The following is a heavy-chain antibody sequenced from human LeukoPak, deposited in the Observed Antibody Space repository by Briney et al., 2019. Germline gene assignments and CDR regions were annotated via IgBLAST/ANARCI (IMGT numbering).Heavy chain of an antibody. CDR2: IFPGDSDT. Sequence: GESLKISCKGYGSTITNCWIGWVRQLPGKGLEWMGVIFPGDSDTRYNPSLQGQVTISADKSTNSAYLQWSSLKASDTAMYYCGRVPVVGLKYGMDVWGQGTTVTVSS. V-gene: IGHV5-51*01. CDR3: GRVPVVGLKYGMDV. J-gene: IGHJ6*02. D-gene: IGHD2-2*01. CDR1: GSTITNCW.